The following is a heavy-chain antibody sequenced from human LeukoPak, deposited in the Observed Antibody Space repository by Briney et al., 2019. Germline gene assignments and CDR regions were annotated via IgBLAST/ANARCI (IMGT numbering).Heavy chain of an antibody. V-gene: IGHV1-18*04. J-gene: IGHJ4*02. CDR3: ARDSPSDYYGSGSYYTLFDY. CDR1: GYTFTSYG. CDR2: ISAYNGNT. Sequence: PAASVKVSCKASGYTFTSYGISWVRQAPGQGLEWMGWISAYNGNTNYAQKLQGRVTMTTDTSTSTAYSELRSLRSDDTAVYYCARDSPSDYYGSGSYYTLFDYWGQGTLVTVSS. D-gene: IGHD3-10*01.